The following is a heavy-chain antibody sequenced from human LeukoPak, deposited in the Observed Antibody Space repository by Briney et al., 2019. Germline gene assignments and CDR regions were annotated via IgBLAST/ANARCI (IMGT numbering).Heavy chain of an antibody. CDR2: INAGNGNT. CDR1: GYTFTSYA. CDR3: ARARSSSSGVYYYYMDV. J-gene: IGHJ6*03. V-gene: IGHV1-3*01. Sequence: ASVKVSCKASGYTFTSYAMHWVRQAPGQRLEWMGWINAGNGNTKYSQKFQGRVTITADESTSTAYMELSSLRSEDTAVYYCARARSSSSGVYYYYMDVWGKGTTVTVSS. D-gene: IGHD6-6*01.